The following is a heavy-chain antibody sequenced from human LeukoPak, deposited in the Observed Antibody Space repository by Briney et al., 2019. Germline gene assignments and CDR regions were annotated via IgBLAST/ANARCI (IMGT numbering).Heavy chain of an antibody. V-gene: IGHV1-58*01. CDR3: AADHRYYDFWSGYYPDAFDI. CDR1: GSTFTSSA. Sequence: ASVKVSCKASGSTFTSSAVQWVRQARGQRLEWIGWIVVGSGNTNYAQKFQERVTITRDMSTSTAYMELSSLRSEDTAVYYCAADHRYYDFWSGYYPDAFDIWGQGTMVTVSS. CDR2: IVVGSGNT. D-gene: IGHD3-3*01. J-gene: IGHJ3*02.